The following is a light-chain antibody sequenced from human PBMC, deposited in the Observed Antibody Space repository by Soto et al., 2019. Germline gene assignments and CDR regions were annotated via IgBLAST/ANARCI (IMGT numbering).Light chain of an antibody. V-gene: IGKV1-5*03. CDR2: KAS. J-gene: IGKJ1*01. CDR3: QQYKSLCT. CDR1: ESISSW. Sequence: GDRVTITCRASESISSWLAWYQQKPGKVPKLLIYKASNLESGVPSRFSGGGSGTEFTLTISSLQPDDFATYYCQQYKSLCTFGQGTKVEMK.